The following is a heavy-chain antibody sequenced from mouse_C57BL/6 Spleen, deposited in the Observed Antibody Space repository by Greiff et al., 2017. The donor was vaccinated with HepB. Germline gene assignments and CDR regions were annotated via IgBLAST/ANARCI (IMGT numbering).Heavy chain of an antibody. CDR1: GYAFTNYL. CDR3: ARWGNYYGSSPFDY. J-gene: IGHJ2*01. CDR2: INPGSGGT. Sequence: QVQLQQSGAELVRPGTSVKVSCKASGYAFTNYLIEWVNQRPGQGLEWIGVINPGSGGTNYNEKFKGKATLTADKSSSTAYMQLSSLTSEDSAVYFCARWGNYYGSSPFDYWGQGTTLTVSS. D-gene: IGHD1-1*01. V-gene: IGHV1-54*01.